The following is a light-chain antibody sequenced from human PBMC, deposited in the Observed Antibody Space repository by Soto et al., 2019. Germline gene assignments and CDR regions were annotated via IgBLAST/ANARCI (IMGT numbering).Light chain of an antibody. CDR1: QSISSW. V-gene: IGKV1-5*03. Sequence: DIQMTQSPSTLSASVGDRVTITCRASQSISSWLAWYQQKPGKAPKLLIYKASSLESGVPSRFSGSGSGTEFTLTISSLQPDDFGTYYCHHYNGYIFGQGTKLEIK. J-gene: IGKJ2*01. CDR3: HHYNGYI. CDR2: KAS.